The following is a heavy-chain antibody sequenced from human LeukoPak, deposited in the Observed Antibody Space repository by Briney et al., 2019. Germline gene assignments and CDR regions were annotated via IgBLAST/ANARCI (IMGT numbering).Heavy chain of an antibody. V-gene: IGHV3-30*18. D-gene: IGHD3-3*01. CDR3: AKRLEPSAYYDFWSGYYFDY. CDR2: ISYDGSNK. Sequence: PGGSLRLSCAASGFTFSSYGMHWVRQAPGKGLEWVAVISYDGSNKYYADSVKGRFTISRDNSKNTLYLQMNSLRAEDTAMYYCAKRLEPSAYYDFWSGYYFDYWGQGTMVTVSS. CDR1: GFTFSSYG. J-gene: IGHJ4*02.